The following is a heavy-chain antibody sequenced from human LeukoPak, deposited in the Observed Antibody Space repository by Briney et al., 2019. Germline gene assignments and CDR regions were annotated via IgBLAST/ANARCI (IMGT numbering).Heavy chain of an antibody. CDR1: GGSISSGSYY. J-gene: IGHJ4*02. D-gene: IGHD3-3*01. Sequence: SQTLSLTCTVSGGSISSGSYYWSWIRQPAGKGLEWIGRIYTSGSTNYNPSLESRVTISVDTSKNQFSLKLSSVTAADTAVYYCARFSDFWSGWYFDYWGQGTLVTVSS. V-gene: IGHV4-61*02. CDR2: IYTSGST. CDR3: ARFSDFWSGWYFDY.